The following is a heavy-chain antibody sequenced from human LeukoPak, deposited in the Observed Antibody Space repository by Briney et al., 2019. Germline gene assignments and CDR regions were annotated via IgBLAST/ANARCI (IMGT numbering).Heavy chain of an antibody. CDR3: ARHEVSISWYFDF. J-gene: IGHJ4*02. CDR1: GGSISSSSYY. V-gene: IGHV4-61*05. CDR2: ISYSGTT. D-gene: IGHD6-13*01. Sequence: PSETLSLTCTVSGGSISSSSYYWGWIRQPPGKGLESIGYISYSGTTNYNSSLKSRVTISVDTSKNQFSLKLSSVTAADTAVYYCARHEVSISWYFDFWGQGSLVTVSS.